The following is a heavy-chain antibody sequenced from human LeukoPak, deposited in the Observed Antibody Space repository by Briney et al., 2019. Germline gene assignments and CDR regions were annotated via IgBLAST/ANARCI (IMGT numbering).Heavy chain of an antibody. J-gene: IGHJ6*03. D-gene: IGHD6-6*01. CDR2: IYYSGST. CDR1: GDSISSNTYY. V-gene: IGHV4-39*07. Sequence: PSETLSLTCTVSGDSISSNTYYWGWIRQSPGKGLEWIGSIYYSGSTYYNPSLKSRVTVSVDTSKNQFSLKLSSVTAADTAVYYCARDLETTQSIAARYYYYYMDVWGKGTTVTVSS. CDR3: ARDLETTQSIAARYYYYYMDV.